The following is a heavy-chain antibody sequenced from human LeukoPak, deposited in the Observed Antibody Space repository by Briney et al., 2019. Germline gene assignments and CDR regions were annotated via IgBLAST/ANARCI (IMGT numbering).Heavy chain of an antibody. CDR3: ARTRVGATTGRYFDY. D-gene: IGHD1-26*01. CDR1: GYTFTGHY. CDR2: INPNSGGT. Sequence: ASVKVSCKASGYTFTGHYIHWVRQAPGQGLEWMGWINPNSGGTNDAQKFQGRVTMTRDTSISTAYMELSSLKSDDTAIYYCARTRVGATTGRYFDYWGQGTLVTVSS. V-gene: IGHV1-2*02. J-gene: IGHJ4*02.